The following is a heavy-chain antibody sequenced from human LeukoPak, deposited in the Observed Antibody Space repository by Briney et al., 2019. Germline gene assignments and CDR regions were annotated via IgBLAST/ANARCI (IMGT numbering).Heavy chain of an antibody. CDR1: GFTFSSYN. D-gene: IGHD6-19*01. CDR2: ISSSSSYI. J-gene: IGHJ4*02. Sequence: PGGSLKLSCAASGFTFSSYNMNWVRQAPGKGLEWVSSISSSSSYIYYADSVKGRFTISRDNAKNSLYLQMNSLGAEDTAVYYCARNPVTVAGFNLDYWGQGTLVTVSS. V-gene: IGHV3-21*01. CDR3: ARNPVTVAGFNLDY.